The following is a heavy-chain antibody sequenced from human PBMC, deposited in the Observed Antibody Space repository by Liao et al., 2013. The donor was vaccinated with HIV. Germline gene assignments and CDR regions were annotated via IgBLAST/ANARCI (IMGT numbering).Heavy chain of an antibody. Sequence: QVQLHESGPGLVKPSQTLSLTCIVSGGSISSGRYYWSWIRQPPGKGRGVDWGKYNHSGSTNDNPSLKSRVTISVDTSKNQFSLKLSSVTAADTAVYYCARETLGTTIFGSGFTARGTFDLWGRGTLVSVSS. D-gene: IGHD3-3*01. J-gene: IGHJ2*01. CDR2: YNHSGST. CDR1: GGSISSGRYY. V-gene: IGHV4-61*01. CDR3: ARETLGTTIFGSGFTARGTFDL.